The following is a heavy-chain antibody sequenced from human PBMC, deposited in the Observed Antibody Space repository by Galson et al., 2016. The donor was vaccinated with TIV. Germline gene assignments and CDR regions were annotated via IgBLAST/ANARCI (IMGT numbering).Heavy chain of an antibody. V-gene: IGHV3-30*19. Sequence: SLRLSCAASGFSITNYGIHWVRQSPGRGLEVVGILRYNGNSNYYLESVKDRFTMSRDTSKNTVYLEMNSLRTEDTAVYYCVRDICTSVDCDPFDYWGQGTQVTVSS. CDR1: GFSITNYG. J-gene: IGHJ4*02. CDR2: LRYNGNSN. CDR3: VRDICTSVDCDPFDY. D-gene: IGHD2-8*02.